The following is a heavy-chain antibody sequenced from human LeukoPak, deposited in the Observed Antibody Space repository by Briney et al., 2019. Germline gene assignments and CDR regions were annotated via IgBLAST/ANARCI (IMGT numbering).Heavy chain of an antibody. CDR2: IYIDGST. CDR3: ARVTGGHLFDY. D-gene: IGHD7-27*01. J-gene: IGHJ4*02. Sequence: PGGSLRLSCAASGFTVSNNYMSWVRQPPGKGLEWVSVIYIDGSTSYASSVKGRFTISRDTSKNTLYLQMNSLRAEDTAVYYCARVTGGHLFDYWGQGTLVTVSS. V-gene: IGHV3-53*01. CDR1: GFTVSNNY.